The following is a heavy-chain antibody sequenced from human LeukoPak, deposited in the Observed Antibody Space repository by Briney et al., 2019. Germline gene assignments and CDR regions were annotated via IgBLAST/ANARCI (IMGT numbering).Heavy chain of an antibody. V-gene: IGHV1-18*01. CDR3: ARDSGSLIFDY. CDR2: INAYNGNT. CDR1: GYNFFSYD. Sequence: ASVKVSCKASGYNFFSYDITWVRQAPGQGLEWMGWINAYNGNTKNAQNFQGRITMTTDTSTSTVYMELSSLRSEDTAVYYCARDSGSLIFDYWGQGTLVTVSS. J-gene: IGHJ4*02. D-gene: IGHD1-26*01.